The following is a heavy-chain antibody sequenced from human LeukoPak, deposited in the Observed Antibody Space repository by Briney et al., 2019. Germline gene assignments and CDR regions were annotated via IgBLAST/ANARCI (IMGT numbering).Heavy chain of an antibody. J-gene: IGHJ5*02. CDR2: ISGGGGST. V-gene: IGHV3-23*01. CDR3: AKGSGINHYHWIDP. D-gene: IGHD1-14*01. Sequence: GGSLRLSCAASEFTFSNCAMNWVGQAPGKGLEWVSGISGGGGSTYYADSVKGRFTISRDNSKNTLYLQMDSLRAEDTALYYCAKGSGINHYHWIDPWGQGTLVTVSS. CDR1: EFTFSNCA.